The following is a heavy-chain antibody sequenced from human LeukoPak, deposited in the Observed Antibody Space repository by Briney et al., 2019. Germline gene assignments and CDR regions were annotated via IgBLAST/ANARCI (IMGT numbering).Heavy chain of an antibody. Sequence: GGSLRLSCAVSGFTLNDFAMHWVRQAPGKGLQWVSTINWNSVGMGYADSVKGRFTISRDTAKKSLYLQMNSLSTEDTALYYCVYGGFEYWGQGTLVTVSS. J-gene: IGHJ4*02. CDR1: GFTLNDFA. CDR3: VYGGFEY. V-gene: IGHV3-9*01. D-gene: IGHD3-16*01. CDR2: INWNSVGM.